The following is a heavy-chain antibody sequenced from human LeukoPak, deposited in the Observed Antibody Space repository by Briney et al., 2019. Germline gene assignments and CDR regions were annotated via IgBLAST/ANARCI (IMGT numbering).Heavy chain of an antibody. CDR2: INHSGST. J-gene: IGHJ4*02. D-gene: IGHD4-17*01. CDR1: GGSISSGSYY. CDR3: ARGQGYGDRAFDY. Sequence: SSETLSLTCTVSGGSISSGSYYRSWIRQPPGKGLEWIGEINHSGSTNYNPSLKSRVTISVDTSKNQFSLKLSSVTAADTAVYYCARGQGYGDRAFDYWGQGTLVTVSS. V-gene: IGHV4-39*07.